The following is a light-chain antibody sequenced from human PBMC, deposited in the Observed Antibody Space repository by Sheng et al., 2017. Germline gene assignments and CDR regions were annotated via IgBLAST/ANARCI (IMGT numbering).Light chain of an antibody. J-gene: IGKJ4*01. V-gene: IGKV1-5*03. Sequence: DIQMTQSPSTLSASVGDRVTITCRASQSISGSLAWYQQKPGKAPNLLIYKASTLGSGVPSRFSGSGSGTEFTLTISSLQPDDFATYYCQQYNSYSITFGGGPRWKIK. CDR2: KAS. CDR1: QSISGS. CDR3: QQYNSYSIT.